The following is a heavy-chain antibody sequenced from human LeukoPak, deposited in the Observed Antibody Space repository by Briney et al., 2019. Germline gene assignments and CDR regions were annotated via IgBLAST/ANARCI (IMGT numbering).Heavy chain of an antibody. V-gene: IGHV4-61*01. Sequence: SETLSLTCSVSGGSVSSGISYWSWIRQPPGEGLEWIAYISDSGGSDYNPSLRGRVTISLDTSKNQFSLRLTSVTAADTAVYYCAKIGIAVLATGDWGQGTLVTVSS. D-gene: IGHD6-19*01. J-gene: IGHJ4*02. CDR2: ISDSGGS. CDR1: GGSVSSGISY. CDR3: AKIGIAVLATGD.